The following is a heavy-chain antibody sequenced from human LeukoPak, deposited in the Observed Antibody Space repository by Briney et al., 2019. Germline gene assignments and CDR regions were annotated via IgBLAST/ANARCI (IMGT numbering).Heavy chain of an antibody. J-gene: IGHJ4*02. CDR1: GYTFTSYA. D-gene: IGHD2-2*01. V-gene: IGHV1-3*01. Sequence: GASVKVSCKASGYTFTSYAMHWVRQAPGQRLEWMGWINAGNGNTKYSQKFQGRVTITTDTSASTAYMELSSLRSEDTAVYYCATQVPATAFDYWGRGTLVTVSS. CDR3: ATQVPATAFDY. CDR2: INAGNGNT.